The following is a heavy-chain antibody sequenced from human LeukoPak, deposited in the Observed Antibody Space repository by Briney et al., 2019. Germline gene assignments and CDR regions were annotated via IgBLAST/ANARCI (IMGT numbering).Heavy chain of an antibody. J-gene: IGHJ5*02. CDR1: GYTFTSYG. CDR2: ISAYNGNT. Sequence: ASVKVSCKASGYTFTSYGISWVRQAPGQGLEWMGWISAYNGNTNYAQKLQGRVTMITDTSTSTAYMELRSLRSDDTAVYYCARDSPRLYYDSSGYPTWGQGTLVTVSS. V-gene: IGHV1-18*01. D-gene: IGHD3-22*01. CDR3: ARDSPRLYYDSSGYPT.